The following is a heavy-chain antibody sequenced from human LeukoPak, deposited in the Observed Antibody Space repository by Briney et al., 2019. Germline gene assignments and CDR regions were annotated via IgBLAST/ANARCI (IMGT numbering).Heavy chain of an antibody. D-gene: IGHD3-10*01. CDR3: ARAKSRGVLITSPLGY. CDR1: GYTFTGYY. J-gene: IGHJ4*02. Sequence: ASVKVSCKASGYTFTGYYMHWVRQAPGQGLEWMGWINPNSGGTNYAQKVQGSVTITRDTSISTAYMEVSRLRSDDTAVYYCARAKSRGVLITSPLGYWGQGTLVTVSS. V-gene: IGHV1-2*02. CDR2: INPNSGGT.